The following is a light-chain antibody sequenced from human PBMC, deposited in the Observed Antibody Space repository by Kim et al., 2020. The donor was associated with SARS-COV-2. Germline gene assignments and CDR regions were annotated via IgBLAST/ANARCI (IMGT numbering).Light chain of an antibody. CDR3: HSRDCNDDRRV. V-gene: IGLV3-19*01. CDR2: AKN. Sequence: LGQTVRITCQGDSLRSYYTNLCQQKPEQAPVLVIFAKNNRPSGIPDRFSGSNSGDTASLTLTGAQAEDEADYYCHSRDCNDDRRVFGGGTKLTVL. J-gene: IGLJ3*02. CDR1: SLRSYY.